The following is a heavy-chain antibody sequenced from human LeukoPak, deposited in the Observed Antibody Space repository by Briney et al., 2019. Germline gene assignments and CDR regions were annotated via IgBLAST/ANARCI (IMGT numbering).Heavy chain of an antibody. CDR2: IYYSGST. CDR3: ARRIAVAGGYFDH. CDR1: GGSISSYY. V-gene: IGHV4-59*08. J-gene: IGHJ4*02. Sequence: SKTLSLTCTVSGGSISSYYWSWIRQPPGKGLEWIGYIYYSGSTSYNPSLKSRLTISVDTSKNQFSLKVSSVTAADTAVYYCARRIAVAGGYFDHWGQGSLVTVSS. D-gene: IGHD6-19*01.